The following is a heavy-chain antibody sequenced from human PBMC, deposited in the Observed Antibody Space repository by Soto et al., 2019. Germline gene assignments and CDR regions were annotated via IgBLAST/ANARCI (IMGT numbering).Heavy chain of an antibody. J-gene: IGHJ3*02. V-gene: IGHV4-34*01. CDR2: IKHSGSS. CDR3: ARGGSSDWQVALDI. Sequence: PSETLSLTCAVYAGSFSHYYWNWIRQSPGKGLEWIGKIKHSGSSNYNPSPRSRVSISVDMSKNQFSLRLTSVTAADTAVYYCARGGSSDWQVALDIWGQGTMVTV. CDR1: AGSFSHYY. D-gene: IGHD6-19*01.